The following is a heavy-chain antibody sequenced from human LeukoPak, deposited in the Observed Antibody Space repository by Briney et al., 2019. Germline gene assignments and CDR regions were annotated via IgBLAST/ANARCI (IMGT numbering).Heavy chain of an antibody. CDR3: ARESVDTAYEY. CDR1: GGSIGTYY. V-gene: IGHV4-59*01. Sequence: DPSETLSLTCTVSGGSIGTYYWSWIRQPPGKGLEWIGYIYYNGNTNYNPSPKSRVTISVDTSKKQFSLKLSSVAAADTAVYYCARESVDTAYEYWGQGTLVTVSS. CDR2: IYYNGNT. J-gene: IGHJ4*02. D-gene: IGHD5-18*01.